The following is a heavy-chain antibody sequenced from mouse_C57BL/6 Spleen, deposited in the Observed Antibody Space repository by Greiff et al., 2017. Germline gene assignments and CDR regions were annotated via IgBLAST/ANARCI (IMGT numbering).Heavy chain of an antibody. CDR1: GFSLTSYG. V-gene: IGHV2-6-1*01. CDR2: IWSDGST. D-gene: IGHD2-4*01. CDR3: ARHDYGGRNAMDY. Sequence: QVQLKESGPGLVAPSQSLSITCTVSGFSLTSYGVHWVRQPPGKGLEWLVVIWSDGSTTYNSALKSRLSISKDNSKSQVFLKMNSLQTDDTAMYYCARHDYGGRNAMDYWGQGTSVTVSS. J-gene: IGHJ4*01.